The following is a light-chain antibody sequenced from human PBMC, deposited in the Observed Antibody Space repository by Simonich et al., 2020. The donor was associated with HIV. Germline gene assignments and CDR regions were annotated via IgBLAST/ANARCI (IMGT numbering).Light chain of an antibody. CDR3: QQYNSYSQM. CDR2: KAS. CDR1: QSISSW. Sequence: DIQMTQSPSNLSASVGDRVTITCRASQSISSWLAWYQQKPGKAPKLLIYKASSLESGVPSRFSGSGSGTEFTLTIRSLQPDDFATYYCQQYNSYSQMFGQGTRVEIK. J-gene: IGKJ1*01. V-gene: IGKV1-5*03.